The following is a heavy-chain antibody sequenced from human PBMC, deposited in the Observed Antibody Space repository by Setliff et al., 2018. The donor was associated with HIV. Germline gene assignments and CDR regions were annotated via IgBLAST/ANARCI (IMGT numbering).Heavy chain of an antibody. CDR2: VDPENGET. D-gene: IGHD1-26*01. CDR1: GYGFTDYY. Sequence: ASVKVSCKVSGYGFTDYYMHWVQQAPGNGLEWMGLVDPENGETIYAEKFQGRVTITADTSTDTAYMELSSLRSEDTALYYCATGTIEGLTRYYYYYMDVWGKGTTVTVSS. CDR3: ATGTIEGLTRYYYYYMDV. J-gene: IGHJ6*03. V-gene: IGHV1-69-2*01.